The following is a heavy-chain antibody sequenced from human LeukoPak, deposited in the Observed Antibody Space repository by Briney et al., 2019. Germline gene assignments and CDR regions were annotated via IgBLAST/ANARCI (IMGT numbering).Heavy chain of an antibody. CDR1: GFTVSSNY. Sequence: GGSLRLSCAASGFTVSSNYMSWVRQAPGKGLEWVSVIYSGGSTYYADSVKGRFTISRDNSKNTLYLQLNSLRAEDTAVYYCAKGLGSPTQGRWFDPWGQGTLVTVSS. CDR2: IYSGGST. J-gene: IGHJ5*02. CDR3: AKGLGSPTQGRWFDP. V-gene: IGHV3-53*01. D-gene: IGHD1-1*01.